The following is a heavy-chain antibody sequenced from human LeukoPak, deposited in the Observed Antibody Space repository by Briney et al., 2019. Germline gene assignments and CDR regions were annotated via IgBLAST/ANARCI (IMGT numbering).Heavy chain of an antibody. CDR2: ISYSGTT. CDR3: ARELTETAGFSYYPFYMDV. CDR1: GGAVSSYY. J-gene: IGHJ6*03. D-gene: IGHD4-11*01. V-gene: IGHV4-59*02. Sequence: SETLSLTCTVSGGAVSSYYWSWIRQPPGKGLEWIGHISYSGTTNYNSSLKSRVTVSIDRSRNQVSLKLTSVTAADTAIYYCARELTETAGFSYYPFYMDVWGKGTTVIVSS.